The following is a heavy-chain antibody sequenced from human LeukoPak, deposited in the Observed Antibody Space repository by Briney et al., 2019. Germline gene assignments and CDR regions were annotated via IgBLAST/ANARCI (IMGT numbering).Heavy chain of an antibody. J-gene: IGHJ4*02. Sequence: GGSLRLSCAASGFTFSSYSMNWVRQAPGKGLEWVSSISSSSSYIYYADSVEGRFTISRDNAKNSLYLQMNSLRAEDTAVYYCARGGRTIFGVVIDPFDYWGQGTLVTVSS. CDR1: GFTFSSYS. CDR3: ARGGRTIFGVVIDPFDY. CDR2: ISSSSSYI. V-gene: IGHV3-21*01. D-gene: IGHD3-3*01.